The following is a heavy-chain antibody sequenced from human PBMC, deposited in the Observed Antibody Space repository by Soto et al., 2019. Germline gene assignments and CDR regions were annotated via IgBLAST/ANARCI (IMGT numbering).Heavy chain of an antibody. Sequence: GSLRLSCAASGFTFSSYAMSWVRQAPGKGLEWVSAISGSGGSTYYADSVKGRFTISRDNSKNTLYLQMNSLRAEDTAVYYCAKAGTIFGVVITTYYFDYWGQGTLVTVSS. CDR1: GFTFSSYA. CDR2: ISGSGGST. CDR3: AKAGTIFGVVITTYYFDY. V-gene: IGHV3-23*01. J-gene: IGHJ4*02. D-gene: IGHD3-3*01.